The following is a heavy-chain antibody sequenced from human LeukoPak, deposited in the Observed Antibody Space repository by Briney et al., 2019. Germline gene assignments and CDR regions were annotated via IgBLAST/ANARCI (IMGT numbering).Heavy chain of an antibody. D-gene: IGHD6-19*01. CDR1: GFTFSSYS. CDR2: ISSSSSYI. CDR3: ARGWLDPYYFDY. V-gene: IGHV3-21*01. Sequence: GGSLRPSCAASGFTFSSYSMNWVRQAPGKGLEWVSSISSSSSYIYYADSVKGRFTISRDNAKNSLYLQMNSLRAEDTAVYYCARGWLDPYYFDYWGQGTLVTVSS. J-gene: IGHJ4*02.